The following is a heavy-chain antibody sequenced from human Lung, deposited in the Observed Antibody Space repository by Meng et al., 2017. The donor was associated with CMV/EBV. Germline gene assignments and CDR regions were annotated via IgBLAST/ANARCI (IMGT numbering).Heavy chain of an antibody. J-gene: IGHJ4*02. Sequence: SCSASGLTFSSYGMSWVLQAPGKGLEWVSSIVATAGGTYYADSVKGRFTISRDNAKDTLYLQMNSLSAEDTAVYYCAKYSAVGERLYYFDYWGQGTXVTVSS. D-gene: IGHD2-21*01. CDR2: IVATAGGT. CDR3: AKYSAVGERLYYFDY. V-gene: IGHV3-23*01. CDR1: GLTFSSYG.